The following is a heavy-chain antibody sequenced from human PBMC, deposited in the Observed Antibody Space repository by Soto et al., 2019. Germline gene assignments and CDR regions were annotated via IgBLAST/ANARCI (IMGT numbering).Heavy chain of an antibody. D-gene: IGHD3-10*01. Sequence: SETLSLTCAVYGGSFSGYYWSWIRQPPGKGLEWIGEINHSGSTNYNPSLKSRVTISVDTSKNQFSLKLSSVTAADTAVYYCARGGMVRGVTYYYYYGMDVWGQGTTVTVSS. V-gene: IGHV4-34*01. CDR3: ARGGMVRGVTYYYYYGMDV. CDR1: GGSFSGYY. CDR2: INHSGST. J-gene: IGHJ6*02.